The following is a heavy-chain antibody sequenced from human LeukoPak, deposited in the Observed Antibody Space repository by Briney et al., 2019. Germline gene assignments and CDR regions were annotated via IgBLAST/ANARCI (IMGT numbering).Heavy chain of an antibody. CDR3: ARGSGFTYAFTGRERTKSRLDY. V-gene: IGHV3-30*03. J-gene: IGHJ4*02. CDR2: ISFDGNNK. D-gene: IGHD3-16*01. CDR1: GFIFSNYG. Sequence: PGRSLRLSCAASGFIFSNYGMHWVRQAPGKGLEWVAVISFDGNNKYYADPVKGRFSISRDSSKNTSYLQMNSLRAEDTAVYYCARGSGFTYAFTGRERTKSRLDYWGQGTLVTVSS.